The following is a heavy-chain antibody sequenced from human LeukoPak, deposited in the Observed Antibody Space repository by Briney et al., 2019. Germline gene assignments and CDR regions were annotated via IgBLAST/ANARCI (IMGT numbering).Heavy chain of an antibody. J-gene: IGHJ3*02. CDR3: ASPSSYYYDSSGYYWNAFGI. Sequence: SETLSLTCTVSGGSISSSSYYWGWIRQPPGKGLEWIGSIYYSGSTYYNPSLKSRVTISVDTSKNQFSLKLSSVTAADTAVYYCASPSSYYYDSSGYYWNAFGIWGQGTMVTVSS. CDR1: GGSISSSSYY. V-gene: IGHV4-39*01. CDR2: IYYSGST. D-gene: IGHD3-22*01.